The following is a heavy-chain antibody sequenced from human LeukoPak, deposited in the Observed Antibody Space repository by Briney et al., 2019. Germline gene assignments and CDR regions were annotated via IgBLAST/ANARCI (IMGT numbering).Heavy chain of an antibody. D-gene: IGHD4-23*01. CDR1: GYTFTSYY. Sequence: ASVKVSCKASGYTFTSYYMHWVRQAPRQGLEWMGWINPNSGGTNYAQKFQGRVTMTRDTSISTAYMELSRLRSDDTAVYYCARRRKTTVVTPGWFDPWGQGTLVTVSS. V-gene: IGHV1-2*02. J-gene: IGHJ5*02. CDR3: ARRRKTTVVTPGWFDP. CDR2: INPNSGGT.